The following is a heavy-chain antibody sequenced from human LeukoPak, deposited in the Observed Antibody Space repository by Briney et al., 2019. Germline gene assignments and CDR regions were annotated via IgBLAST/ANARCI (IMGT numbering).Heavy chain of an antibody. CDR1: GGSISSYY. CDR2: IYYSGST. Sequence: SETRSLTCTVSGGSISSYYWSWIRQPPGKGLEWIGYIYYSGSTNYNPSLKSRITISVDTSKNQFSLKLSSVTAADTAVYYCATSLSGSYYWWFDPWGQGTLVTVSS. D-gene: IGHD1-26*01. V-gene: IGHV4-59*01. CDR3: ATSLSGSYYWWFDP. J-gene: IGHJ5*02.